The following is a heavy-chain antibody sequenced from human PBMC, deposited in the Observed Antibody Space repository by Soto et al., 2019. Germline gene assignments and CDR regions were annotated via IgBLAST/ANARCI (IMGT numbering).Heavy chain of an antibody. CDR1: AFSLSTGGVG. V-gene: IGHV2-5*02. CDR3: IQSRCGGDCLQSYASYYYYGMDV. J-gene: IGHJ6*02. CDR2: IYWDDDK. D-gene: IGHD2-21*02. Sequence: QITLKESGPTMVNPTQTLTLTCTVSAFSLSTGGVGVGWIRQPPGKALEWLALIYWDDDKRYSPSLRSRLTITKDTSKNQVVLTMTNMDPVDTATYYCIQSRCGGDCLQSYASYYYYGMDVWGQETTVTVSS.